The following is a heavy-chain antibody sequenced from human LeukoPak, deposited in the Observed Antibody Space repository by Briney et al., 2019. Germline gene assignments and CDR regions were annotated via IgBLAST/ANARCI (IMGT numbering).Heavy chain of an antibody. Sequence: SVKVPCKASGGTFSSYAISWVRQAPGQGLEWMGGIIPIFGTANYAQKFQGRVTMTRNTSTSTAYMELSSLRSEDTAVYYCARVEGAQYSSGWLNWFDPWGQGTLVTVSS. CDR2: IIPIFGTA. V-gene: IGHV1-69*05. J-gene: IGHJ5*02. CDR1: GGTFSSYA. CDR3: ARVEGAQYSSGWLNWFDP. D-gene: IGHD6-19*01.